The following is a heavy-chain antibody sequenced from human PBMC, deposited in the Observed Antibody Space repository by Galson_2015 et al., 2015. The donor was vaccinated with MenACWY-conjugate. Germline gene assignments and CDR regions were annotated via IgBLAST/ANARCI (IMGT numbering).Heavy chain of an antibody. D-gene: IGHD6-6*01. J-gene: IGHJ6*03. CDR2: IGSSSSMI. CDR3: ATTSSSPGYYYYMDV. Sequence: SLRLSCAASGFTFSSYWMHWVRQAPGKGLEWVSYIGSSSSMIYYADSVKGRFTVSRDNAKNSLYLQMNSLRAEDTAVYYCATTSSSPGYYYYMDVWGRGTAVTVSS. CDR1: GFTFSSYW. V-gene: IGHV3-48*04.